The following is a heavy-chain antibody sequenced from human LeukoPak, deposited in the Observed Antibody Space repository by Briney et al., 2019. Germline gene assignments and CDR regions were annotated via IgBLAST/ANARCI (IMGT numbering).Heavy chain of an antibody. CDR2: INHSGST. Sequence: SETLSLTCAVYGGSFSGYYWSWIRQPPGKGLEWIGEINHSGSTNYNRSLKSRVTISVDTSKNQFSLKLSSVTAADTAVYCCARGGNCSGSSYYFDYWGQGTLVTVSS. J-gene: IGHJ4*02. CDR3: ARGGNCSGSSYYFDY. V-gene: IGHV4-34*01. D-gene: IGHD3-10*02. CDR1: GGSFSGYY.